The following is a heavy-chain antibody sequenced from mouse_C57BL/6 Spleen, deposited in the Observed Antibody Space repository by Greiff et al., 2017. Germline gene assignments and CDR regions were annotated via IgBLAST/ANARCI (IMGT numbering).Heavy chain of an antibody. V-gene: IGHV1-52*01. CDR2: IDPYDCET. J-gene: IGHJ3*01. CDR3: ANYGETGAPWFDY. CDR1: GYTFTSYW. Sequence: VQLQQPGAELVKPGSSVKLSCKASGYTFTSYWMHWVKQRPIQGLEWIGKIDPYDCETNYNQKFKDKATLTANKSSSTAYMQLSSLTSEDSAVYYCANYGETGAPWFDYWGQGTLLTVSA. D-gene: IGHD1-1*02.